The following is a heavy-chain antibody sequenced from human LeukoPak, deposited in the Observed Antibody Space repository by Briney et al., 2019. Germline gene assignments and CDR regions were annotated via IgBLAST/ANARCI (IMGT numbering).Heavy chain of an antibody. V-gene: IGHV3-30-3*01. J-gene: IGHJ4*02. CDR1: GFTFSSYA. CDR2: ISYDGSNK. CDR3: ARVVVVVAATLFDY. Sequence: GGSLRLSCAASGFTFSSYAMPWVRQAPGKGLEWVAVISYDGSNKYYADSVKGRFTISRDNSKNTLYLQMNSLRAEDTAVYYCARVVVVVAATLFDYWGQGTLVTVSS. D-gene: IGHD2-15*01.